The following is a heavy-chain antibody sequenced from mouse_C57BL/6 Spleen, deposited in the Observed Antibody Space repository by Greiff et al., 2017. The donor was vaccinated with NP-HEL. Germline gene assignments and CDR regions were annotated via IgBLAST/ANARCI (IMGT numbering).Heavy chain of an antibody. CDR1: GFSLTSYG. V-gene: IGHV2-6*03. J-gene: IGHJ4*01. D-gene: IGHD3-2*02. CDR3: AKDSSGYDYAMDY. CDR2: IWSDGST. Sequence: VKLVESGPGLVAPSQSLSITCTVSGFSLTSYGVHWVRQPPGKGLEWLVVIWSDGSTTYNSALKSRLSISKDNSKSQVFLKMNSLQTDDTAMYYCAKDSSGYDYAMDYWGQGTSVTVSS.